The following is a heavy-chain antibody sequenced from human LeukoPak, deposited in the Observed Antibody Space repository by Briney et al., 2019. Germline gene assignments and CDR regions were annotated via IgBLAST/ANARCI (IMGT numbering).Heavy chain of an antibody. V-gene: IGHV3-23*01. CDR2: ISGNGGST. D-gene: IGHD1-14*01. CDR3: AKEPDGMDV. J-gene: IGHJ6*02. Sequence: PGGSLRLSCATSGFTSSSYVMTLVRQATGKGLEWVSTISGNGGSTYYADSVKGRFTISRDNSKNTNTLFLQMDSLRAEDTAVYYCAKEPDGMDVWGQGTTVTVSS. CDR1: GFTSSSYV.